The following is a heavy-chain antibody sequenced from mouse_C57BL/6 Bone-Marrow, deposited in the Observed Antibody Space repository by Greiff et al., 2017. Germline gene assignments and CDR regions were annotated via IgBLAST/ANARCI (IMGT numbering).Heavy chain of an antibody. CDR2: IDPSDSYT. J-gene: IGHJ2*01. CDR3: ARKDGCGYYFDY. V-gene: IGHV1-69*01. D-gene: IGHD2-3*01. Sequence: QVHVKQPGAELVMPGASVKLSCKASGYTFTSYWMHWVKQRPGQGLEWIGEIDPSDSYTNYNQKFKGKSTLTVDKSSSTAYMQLSSLTSEDSAVYYCARKDGCGYYFDYWGQGTTLTVSS. CDR1: GYTFTSYW.